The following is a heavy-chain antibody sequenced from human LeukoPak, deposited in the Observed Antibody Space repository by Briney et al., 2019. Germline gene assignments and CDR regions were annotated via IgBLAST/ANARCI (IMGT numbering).Heavy chain of an antibody. CDR3: ARHCSSTSCYRFDS. CDR1: GFTFTSYA. Sequence: GGSLRLSCAASGFTFTSYAMSWVRQAPGKGLEWVSAISGGGGSTYYADSVKGRFTISRDSSKITLYLQMSSLRAEDTAVYYCARHCSSTSCYRFDSWGQGTLVTVSS. CDR2: ISGGGGST. J-gene: IGHJ4*02. D-gene: IGHD2-2*01. V-gene: IGHV3-23*01.